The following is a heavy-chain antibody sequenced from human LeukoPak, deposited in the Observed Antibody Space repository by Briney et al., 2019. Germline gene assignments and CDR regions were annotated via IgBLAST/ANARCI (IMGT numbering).Heavy chain of an antibody. V-gene: IGHV3-49*03. J-gene: IGHJ4*02. CDR3: AKGGGSSGRSYYFAY. CDR2: IRSKTYGGTG. CDR1: GFTFGDYA. Sequence: PGGSLRLSCTASGFTFGDYAMNWFRQAPGKGLEWVGFIRSKTYGGTGEYAASVKGRFTISRDDSKSIAHLQMNSLKTEDTAVYYCAKGGGSSGRSYYFAYWGQGTLVTVSS. D-gene: IGHD6-19*01.